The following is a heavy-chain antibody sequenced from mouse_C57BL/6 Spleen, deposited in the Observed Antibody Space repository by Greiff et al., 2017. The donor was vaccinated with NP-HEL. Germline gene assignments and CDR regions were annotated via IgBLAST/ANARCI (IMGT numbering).Heavy chain of an antibody. CDR2: INPNNGGT. J-gene: IGHJ3*01. CDR1: GYTFTDYY. Sequence: VQLQQSGPELVKPGASVKISCKASGYTFTDYYMNWVKQSHGKSLEWIGDINPNNGGTSYNQKFKGKATLTVNKSSSTAYLELRSLTSEDSAVYYGARSGIYYDYPWFAYWGQGTLVTVSA. D-gene: IGHD2-4*01. CDR3: ARSGIYYDYPWFAY. V-gene: IGHV1-26*01.